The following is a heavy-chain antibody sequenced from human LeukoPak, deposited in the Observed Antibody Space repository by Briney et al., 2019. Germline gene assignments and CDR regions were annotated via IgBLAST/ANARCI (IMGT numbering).Heavy chain of an antibody. D-gene: IGHD5-12*01. V-gene: IGHV4-39*07. Sequence: SETLSLTCTVSGGSISSSSYYWGWIRQPPGKGLEWIGSIYYSGSTYYNPSLKSRVTISVDTPKNQFSLKLSSVTAADTAVYYCARTRGSTLFDYWGQGTLVTVSS. CDR2: IYYSGST. CDR3: ARTRGSTLFDY. CDR1: GGSISSSSYY. J-gene: IGHJ4*02.